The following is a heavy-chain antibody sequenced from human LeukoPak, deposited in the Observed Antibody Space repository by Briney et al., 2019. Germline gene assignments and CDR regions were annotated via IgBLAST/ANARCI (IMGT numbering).Heavy chain of an antibody. V-gene: IGHV1-18*01. Sequence: ASVKVSCKASGYTFTSYGINWVRQAPGQGLEWMGWISTYNGNTNYAQKFQGRVTMTTETSTITAYLELRSLRSDDTAVYYCASQSPACDYWGQGTQVTVSS. CDR2: ISTYNGNT. J-gene: IGHJ4*02. CDR3: ASQSPACDY. CDR1: GYTFTSYG.